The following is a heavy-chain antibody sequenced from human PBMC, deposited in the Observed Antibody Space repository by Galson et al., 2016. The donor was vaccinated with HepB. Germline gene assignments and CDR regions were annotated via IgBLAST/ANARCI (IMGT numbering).Heavy chain of an antibody. V-gene: IGHV1-2*02. D-gene: IGHD3-10*01. CDR1: GYTFTGCF. J-gene: IGHJ3*01. Sequence: QSGAEVKKPGASVKVSCTASGYTFTGCFIHWVRQVPGQGLEWVGWINPHSGATNYAVKFQGRVTMTRDTPNNTAYMELSRLTSAHAAVFYCVRSCPEQGLWFGPLDVWGQGTMLTVSS. CDR2: INPHSGAT. CDR3: VRSCPEQGLWFGPLDV.